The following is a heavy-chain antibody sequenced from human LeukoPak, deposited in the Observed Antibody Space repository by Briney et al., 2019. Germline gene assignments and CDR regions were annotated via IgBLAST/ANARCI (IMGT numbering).Heavy chain of an antibody. J-gene: IGHJ4*02. CDR2: VYYGRSP. D-gene: IGHD6-25*01. CDR1: GDSISRSTYY. CDR3: ARSSGTGTFSY. V-gene: IGHV4-39*02. Sequence: KPSETLSLTCTVSGDSISRSTYYWAWIRQPPGKGLEWIGSVYYGRSPYFNPSLESRATISVDTSKNHFSLKVSSVTAADTAVYYCARSSGTGTFSYWGQGTLVTVSS.